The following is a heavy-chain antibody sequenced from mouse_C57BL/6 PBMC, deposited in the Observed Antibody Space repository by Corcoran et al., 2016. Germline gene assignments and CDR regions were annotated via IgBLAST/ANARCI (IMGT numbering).Heavy chain of an antibody. CDR1: GYTFTTYG. Sequence: QIQLVQSGPELKKPGETAKISCKASGYTFTTYGMSWVKQAPGKGLKWMGWINTYSGVPTYADDFKGRFAFSLETSASTAYLQINNLKNEDTATYFCARGAYWGQGTLVTVSA. V-gene: IGHV9-3*01. CDR2: INTYSGVP. CDR3: ARGAY. J-gene: IGHJ3*01.